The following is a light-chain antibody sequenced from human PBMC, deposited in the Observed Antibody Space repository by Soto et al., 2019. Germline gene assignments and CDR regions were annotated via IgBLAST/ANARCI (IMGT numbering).Light chain of an antibody. CDR3: QSYDGSLSDYV. Sequence: QSVLTQPPSVSGAPGQRVTFSCTGSSFNIGAGYDVHWYQHLPGTAPKLLIYGNDQRPSGVPDRFSGSKSGTSASLAITGLQAEDEVDYSCQSYDGSLSDYVFGTGTKLTVL. CDR1: SFNIGAGYD. J-gene: IGLJ1*01. CDR2: GND. V-gene: IGLV1-40*01.